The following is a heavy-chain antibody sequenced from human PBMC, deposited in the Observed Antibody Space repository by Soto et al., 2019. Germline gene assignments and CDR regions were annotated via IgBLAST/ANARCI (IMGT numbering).Heavy chain of an antibody. D-gene: IGHD3-22*01. Sequence: SETLSLSCAVYGGSFSGYYWSWIRQPPGKGLEWIGEINHSGSTNYNPSLKSRVTISVDTTKNQFSLKLSSVTAADTAVFYCASHYYHSPGYSNYWGQGTLVTVSS. CDR2: INHSGST. V-gene: IGHV4-34*01. CDR3: ASHYYHSPGYSNY. J-gene: IGHJ4*02. CDR1: GGSFSGYY.